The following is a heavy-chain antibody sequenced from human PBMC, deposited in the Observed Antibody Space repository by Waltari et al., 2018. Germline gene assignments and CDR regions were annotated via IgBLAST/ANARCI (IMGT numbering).Heavy chain of an antibody. D-gene: IGHD2-8*02. Sequence: QVHLQHWGAGALQPLDTLSLTCAVFGGPLRGYSWGWIRQPPGKGLEWIGEINHAPNRNYNPTLKSRVTMSVDTSKNQFSLKLSSVTAADTGIYYCARLEDCTGPGGNCYSGDVFALDVWGQGTMVTVSS. CDR3: ARLEDCTGPGGNCYSGDVFALDV. CDR1: GGPLRGYS. CDR2: INHAPNR. J-gene: IGHJ6*02. V-gene: IGHV4-34*01.